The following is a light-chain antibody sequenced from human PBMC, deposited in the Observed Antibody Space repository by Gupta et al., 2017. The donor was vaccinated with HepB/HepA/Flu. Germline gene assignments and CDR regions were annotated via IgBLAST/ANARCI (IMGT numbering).Light chain of an antibody. V-gene: IGKV3-11*01. CDR2: GAS. CDR3: QHRTNWPPYT. Sequence: EVLLTQSPATLSLSPGERATLSCNSSLDINKDLAWYQQKGGQAPRLLIYGASRRVTGIPDRFSGSGSGTHFALTVSSLGPEDLAVYFCQHRTNWPPYTFGQGTRLEI. CDR1: LDINKD. J-gene: IGKJ2*01.